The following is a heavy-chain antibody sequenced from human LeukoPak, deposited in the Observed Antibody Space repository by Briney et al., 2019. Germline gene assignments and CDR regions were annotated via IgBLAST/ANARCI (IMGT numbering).Heavy chain of an antibody. CDR1: GFTFDDYG. V-gene: IGHV3-20*04. CDR3: ARWASGIAVAGVHYYYYYMDV. J-gene: IGHJ6*03. CDR2: INWNGGST. Sequence: GGSLRLSCAASGFTFDDYGMSWVRQAPGKGLEWVSGINWNGGSTGYADSVKGRFTISRDNAKNSLYLQMNSLRAEDTALYYCARWASGIAVAGVHYYYYYMDVWGKGTTVTVSS. D-gene: IGHD6-19*01.